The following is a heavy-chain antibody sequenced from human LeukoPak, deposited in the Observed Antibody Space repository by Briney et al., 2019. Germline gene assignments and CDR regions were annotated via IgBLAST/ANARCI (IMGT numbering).Heavy chain of an antibody. CDR3: ARTGYCSGGSCHSGYYYGVDM. Sequence: GESLKISCKGSGYIFTRYWIGWVRQMPGKGLEWMGIIYPGDSATRYSPSFQGQVTISADKSISTAYLQWSSLKASDTAMYYCARTGYCSGGSCHSGYYYGVDMWGQGATVTVSS. J-gene: IGHJ6*02. CDR2: IYPGDSAT. CDR1: GYIFTRYW. D-gene: IGHD2-15*01. V-gene: IGHV5-51*01.